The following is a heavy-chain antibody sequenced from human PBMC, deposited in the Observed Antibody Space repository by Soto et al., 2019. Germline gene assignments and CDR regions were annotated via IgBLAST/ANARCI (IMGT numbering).Heavy chain of an antibody. V-gene: IGHV1-3*01. CDR1: GYTFTNYA. CDR3: GRGRSLSWYSGL. Sequence: QVQLVQSGAEVKKPGASVKVSCKASGYTFTNYAMHWVRQAPGQRLEWMGWINAGNGNTKYSQKFQGRVTITRDTSASSDYMEMCGLRSEVTAVYYCGRGRSLSWYSGLWGRGTLVTVSS. CDR2: INAGNGNT. J-gene: IGHJ2*01. D-gene: IGHD1-26*01.